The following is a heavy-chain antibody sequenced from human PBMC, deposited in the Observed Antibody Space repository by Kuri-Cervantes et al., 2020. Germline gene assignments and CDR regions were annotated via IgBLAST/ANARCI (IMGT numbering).Heavy chain of an antibody. CDR2: IYWDDDK. D-gene: IGHD2-15*01. Sequence: SGPTLVKPTQTPTLTCTFSGFSLSTSGVGVGWIRQPPGKALEWLALIYWDDDKRYGSSLKSRLTITKDTSKNQVVLTMTNMDPVDTATYYCAHSPYCSGGSCYFTDWGQGTLVTVSS. J-gene: IGHJ4*02. CDR1: GFSLSTSGVG. V-gene: IGHV2-5*05. CDR3: AHSPYCSGGSCYFTD.